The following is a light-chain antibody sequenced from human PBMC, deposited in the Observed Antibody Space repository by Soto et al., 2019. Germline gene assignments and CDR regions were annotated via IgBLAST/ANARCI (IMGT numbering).Light chain of an antibody. CDR2: SAS. CDR3: HQYGSSPWT. Sequence: EIVLTQSPGTLSLSPGQRATLSCRASQSVSSSSLAWYQQKPGQAPRLLIYSASGRATGIPDRFSGSGSGTDFTLTISRLEPEDFAVYYCHQYGSSPWTFDQGTKVEIK. J-gene: IGKJ1*01. V-gene: IGKV3-20*01. CDR1: QSVSSSS.